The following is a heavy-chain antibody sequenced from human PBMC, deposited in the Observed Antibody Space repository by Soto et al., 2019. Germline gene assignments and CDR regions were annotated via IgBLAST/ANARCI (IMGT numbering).Heavy chain of an antibody. V-gene: IGHV5-51*01. D-gene: IGHD2-15*01. CDR2: IYPSDSDI. CDR1: GYTFTSYW. J-gene: IGHJ4*02. CDR3: VRSGTSSGRFSDY. Sequence: GESLKISCKGSGYTFTSYWIGWVRQMPGEGLEWMGVIYPSDSDIRYSPSFQGKATISADKSITTAYLQWSSLKAADTAMYYCVRSGTSSGRFSDYWGQGTLVTVPQ.